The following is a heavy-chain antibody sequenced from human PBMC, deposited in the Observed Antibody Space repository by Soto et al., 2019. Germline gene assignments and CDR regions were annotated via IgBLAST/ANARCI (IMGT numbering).Heavy chain of an antibody. CDR1: GFTPSTYW. CDR3: ARDPTVTSSDAFDI. Sequence: GGSRRLPCAASGFTPSTYWLHWVRQAPGKGLVWVSRINSDGSSTSYADSVKGRFTISRDNAKNTLYLQMNSLRAEDTAVYYCARDPTVTSSDAFDIWGQGTMVTVSS. V-gene: IGHV3-74*01. J-gene: IGHJ3*02. D-gene: IGHD4-17*01. CDR2: INSDGSST.